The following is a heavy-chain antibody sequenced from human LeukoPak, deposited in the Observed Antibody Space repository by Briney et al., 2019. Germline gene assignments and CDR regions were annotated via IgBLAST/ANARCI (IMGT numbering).Heavy chain of an antibody. J-gene: IGHJ4*02. Sequence: PGGSLRLSCAASGFTFSSYWMSWVRQAPGKGLEWVSSISSSSSYIYYADSVKGRFTISRDNAKNSLYLQMNSLRAEDTAVYYCARDTPALITMVRGVIDYWGQGTLVTVSS. CDR1: GFTFSSYW. V-gene: IGHV3-21*01. CDR2: ISSSSSYI. CDR3: ARDTPALITMVRGVIDY. D-gene: IGHD3-10*01.